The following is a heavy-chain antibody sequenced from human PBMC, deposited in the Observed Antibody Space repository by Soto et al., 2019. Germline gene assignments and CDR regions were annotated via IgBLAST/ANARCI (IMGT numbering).Heavy chain of an antibody. CDR2: IWYDGSNK. D-gene: IGHD5-12*01. Sequence: SLRLSCAASGFTFSSYGMHWVRQAPGKGLEWVAVIWYDGSNKYYADSVKGRFTISRDNSKNTLYLQMNSLRAEDTAVYYCARGTFVREWLHYDYYYMDVWGKGTTVTVS. J-gene: IGHJ6*03. CDR1: GFTFSSYG. V-gene: IGHV3-33*01. CDR3: ARGTFVREWLHYDYYYMDV.